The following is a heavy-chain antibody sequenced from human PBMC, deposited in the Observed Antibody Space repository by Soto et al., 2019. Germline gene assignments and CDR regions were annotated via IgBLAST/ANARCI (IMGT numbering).Heavy chain of an antibody. CDR1: GFTFSSYG. V-gene: IGHV3-30*18. J-gene: IGHJ5*02. D-gene: IGHD6-13*01. CDR3: AKGRSSWDGPLKHNWFDP. Sequence: GGSLRLSCAASGFTFSSYGMHWVRQAPGKGLEWVAVISYDGSNKYYADSGKGRFTISRDNSKNTLYLQMNSLRAEDTAVYYCAKGRSSWDGPLKHNWFDPWGQGTLVTVSS. CDR2: ISYDGSNK.